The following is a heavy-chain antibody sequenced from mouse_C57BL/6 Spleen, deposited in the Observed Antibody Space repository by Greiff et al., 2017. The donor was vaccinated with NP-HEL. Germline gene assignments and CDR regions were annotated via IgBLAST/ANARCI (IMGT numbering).Heavy chain of an antibody. CDR1: GYSITSGYY. V-gene: IGHV3-6*01. J-gene: IGHJ1*03. D-gene: IGHD1-1*01. Sequence: EVQLVESGPGLVKPSQSLSLTCSVTGYSITSGYYWNWIRQFPGNKLEWMGYISYDGSNNYNPSLKNRISITRDTSKNQFFLKLNSVTTEDTATYYCANYYRRSYRYFDVWGTGTTVTVSS. CDR3: ANYYRRSYRYFDV. CDR2: ISYDGSN.